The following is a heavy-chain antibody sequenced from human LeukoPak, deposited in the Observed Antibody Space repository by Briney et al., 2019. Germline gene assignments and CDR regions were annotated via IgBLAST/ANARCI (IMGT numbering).Heavy chain of an antibody. V-gene: IGHV3-53*01. CDR2: IYSGGST. CDR1: GFTVSSNY. Sequence: PGGSLRLSCAASGFTVSSNYMSWVRQAPGKGLEWVSVIYSGGSTYYADSVKGRFTISRDNSKNTLYLQMNSLRAEDTAVYYCARDRGSSPAAFDYWGQGTLVTVSS. CDR3: ARDRGSSPAAFDY. J-gene: IGHJ4*02. D-gene: IGHD6-13*01.